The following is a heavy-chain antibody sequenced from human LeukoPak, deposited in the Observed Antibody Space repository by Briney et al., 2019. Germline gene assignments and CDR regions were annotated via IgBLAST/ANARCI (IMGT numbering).Heavy chain of an antibody. CDR3: EHIAVAGDDAFDI. J-gene: IGHJ3*02. V-gene: IGHV3-66*01. CDR2: IYSGGST. CDR1: GFTVSSNY. D-gene: IGHD6-19*01. Sequence: PGGSLRLSCAASGFTVSSNYMSWVRQAPGKGLEWVSVIYSGGSTYYADSVKGRFTISRDNSKNTLYLQMNSLRAEDTAVYYCEHIAVAGDDAFDIWGQGTMVTVSS.